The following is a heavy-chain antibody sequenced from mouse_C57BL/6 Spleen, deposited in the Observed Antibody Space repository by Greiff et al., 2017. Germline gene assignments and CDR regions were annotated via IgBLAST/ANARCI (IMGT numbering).Heavy chain of an antibody. V-gene: IGHV1-15*01. D-gene: IGHD2-1*01. CDR2: IDPETGGT. J-gene: IGHJ3*01. CDR1: GYTFTDYE. CDR3: TISPGNYASWFAY. Sequence: VQLQQSGAELVRPGASVTLSCKASGYTFTDYEMHWVKQTPVHGLEWIGAIDPETGGTAYNQKFKGKAILTADKSSSTAYMELRSLTSEDSAVYYCTISPGNYASWFAYWGQGTLVTVSA.